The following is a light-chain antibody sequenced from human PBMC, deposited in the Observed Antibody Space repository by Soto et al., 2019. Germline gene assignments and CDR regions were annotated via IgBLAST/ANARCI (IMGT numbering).Light chain of an antibody. J-gene: IGLJ1*01. CDR3: LVIFTGVGEV. Sequence: QAVVTQEPALTVSPGGTVTLTCDSSTGAVTSGHWPHWFQQKPGQAPRTLIYDTDNKHPWTPARFSGSLLGGKAALTLSGAQPEDEADYYCLVIFTGVGEVFGTGTKVTVL. CDR1: TGAVTSGHW. V-gene: IGLV7-46*01. CDR2: DTD.